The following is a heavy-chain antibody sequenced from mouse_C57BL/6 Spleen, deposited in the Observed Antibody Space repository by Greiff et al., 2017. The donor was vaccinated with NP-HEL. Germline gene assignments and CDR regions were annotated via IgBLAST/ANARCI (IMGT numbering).Heavy chain of an antibody. J-gene: IGHJ4*01. Sequence: QVQLQQPGAELVRPGTSVKLSCKASGYTFTSYWMHWVKQRPGQGLEWIGVIDPSDSYTNYNQKFKGKATLTVDTSSSTAYMQLSSLTSEDSAVYYCAREGRRNAMDYWGQGTSVTVSS. CDR1: GYTFTSYW. V-gene: IGHV1-59*01. CDR3: AREGRRNAMDY. CDR2: IDPSDSYT.